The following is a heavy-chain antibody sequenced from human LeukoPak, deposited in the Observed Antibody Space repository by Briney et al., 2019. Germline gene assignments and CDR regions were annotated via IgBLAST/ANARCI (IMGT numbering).Heavy chain of an antibody. J-gene: IGHJ6*03. CDR2: IYYSGTT. CDR3: ARAPRDRGYCGATSCFEYMDV. Sequence: SETLSLTCTVSGGSISSSSYYWGWIRQPPGKGLEWIGSIYYSGTTHYNPSLESRVTISVDTSKNQFSLKLASVTAADTAVYYCARAPRDRGYCGATSCFEYMDVWGRGTTVTISS. CDR1: GGSISSSSYY. V-gene: IGHV4-39*07. D-gene: IGHD2-2*01.